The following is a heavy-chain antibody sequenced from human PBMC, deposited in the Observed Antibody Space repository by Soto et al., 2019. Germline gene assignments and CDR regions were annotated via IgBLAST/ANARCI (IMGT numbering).Heavy chain of an antibody. CDR3: ARNSPYCGGDCPHDAFDI. V-gene: IGHV1-18*01. J-gene: IGHJ3*02. Sequence: ASVKVSCKASGYTFTSYGISWVRQATGQGLEWMGWIGAYNGNTNYAQKLQGRVTMTTDTSTSTAYMELRSLRSDDTAVCYCARNSPYCGGDCPHDAFDIWGQGTMVTVSS. D-gene: IGHD2-21*02. CDR1: GYTFTSYG. CDR2: IGAYNGNT.